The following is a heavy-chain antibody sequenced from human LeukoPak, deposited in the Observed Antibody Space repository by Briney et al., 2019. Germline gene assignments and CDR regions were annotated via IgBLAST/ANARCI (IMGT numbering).Heavy chain of an antibody. J-gene: IGHJ6*03. V-gene: IGHV1-69*05. D-gene: IGHD4-17*01. CDR3: ARNYGDYFAYMDV. CDR1: GGTFSSYA. Sequence: ASVKVSCKASGGTFSSYAISWVRQALGQGLEWRGRIIPIFGTANYAQKFQGRVTITTDESTSTAYMELSSLRSEDTAVYYCARNYGDYFAYMDVWGKGTTVTVSS. CDR2: IIPIFGTA.